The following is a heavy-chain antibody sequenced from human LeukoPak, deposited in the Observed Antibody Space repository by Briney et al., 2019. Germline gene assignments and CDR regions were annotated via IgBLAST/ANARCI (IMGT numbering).Heavy chain of an antibody. CDR3: AREGTGYYFDY. J-gene: IGHJ4*02. CDR1: GGSISSYY. D-gene: IGHD3/OR15-3a*01. CDR2: IYYSGST. V-gene: IGHV4-59*01. Sequence: PSETLSLTCTVSGGSISSYYWSWIRQPPGKGLEWIGYIYYSGSTNYNPSLKSRVIISVDTSKNQFSLKLSSVTAADTAVYYCAREGTGYYFDYWGQGTLVTVSS.